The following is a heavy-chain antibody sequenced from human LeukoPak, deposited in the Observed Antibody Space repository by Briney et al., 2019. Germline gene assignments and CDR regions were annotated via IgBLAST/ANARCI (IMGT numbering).Heavy chain of an antibody. J-gene: IGHJ5*02. Sequence: SVKVSCKASGGTFSSYAISWVRQAPGQGLEWMGGILPFFGTANYAQKFQGRVTITADESTSTAYMELSSLRSEDTAVYYCAREVIPDRPPRQQLVQGWFDPWGQGTLVTVSS. V-gene: IGHV1-69*13. D-gene: IGHD6-13*01. CDR1: GGTFSSYA. CDR2: ILPFFGTA. CDR3: AREVIPDRPPRQQLVQGWFDP.